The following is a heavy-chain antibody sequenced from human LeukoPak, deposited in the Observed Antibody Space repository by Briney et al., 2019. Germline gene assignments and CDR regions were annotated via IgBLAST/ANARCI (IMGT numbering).Heavy chain of an antibody. Sequence: GGSLRLSCAVSGITLSNYGMSWVRQAPGKGLEWVADISDSGGSTNYADSMKGRFTISRDNPKNTLYLQMNSLRAEDTAVYFCAKRGVVIRVILVGFHKEAYYFDSWGQGALVTVSS. CDR2: ISDSGGST. J-gene: IGHJ4*02. V-gene: IGHV3-23*01. CDR3: AKRGVVIRVILVGFHKEAYYFDS. D-gene: IGHD3-22*01. CDR1: GITLSNYG.